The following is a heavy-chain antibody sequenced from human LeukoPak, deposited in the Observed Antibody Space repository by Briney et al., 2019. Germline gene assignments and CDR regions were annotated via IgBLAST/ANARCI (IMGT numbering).Heavy chain of an antibody. CDR1: GYTFTSYG. V-gene: IGHV1-18*01. CDR2: ISAYNGNT. D-gene: IGHD3-22*01. CDR3: ARDTKDSSGYCPLRWFDP. J-gene: IGHJ5*02. Sequence: ASVKVSCKASGYTFTSYGISWVRQAPGQGLEWMGWISAYNGNTNYAQKLQGRVTMTTDTSTSTAYMELRSLRSDDTAVYYCARDTKDSSGYCPLRWFDPWGQGTLVTVSS.